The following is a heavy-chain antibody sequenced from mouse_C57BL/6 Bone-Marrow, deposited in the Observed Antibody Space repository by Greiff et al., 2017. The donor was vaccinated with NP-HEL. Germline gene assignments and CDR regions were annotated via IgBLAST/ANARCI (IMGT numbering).Heavy chain of an antibody. CDR2: INPNNGGT. Sequence: VQLQQSGPELVQPGASVKMSCKASGYTFTDYHMHWVKQSHGKSLEWIGYINPNNGGTNYNEKFKGKATLTAAKSSSTAYMQLSSLTSEDSAVYFCERYYVGARDYWGQGTSVTVSS. CDR1: GYTFTDYH. J-gene: IGHJ4*01. V-gene: IGHV1-22*01. CDR3: ERYYVGARDY. D-gene: IGHD1-1*01.